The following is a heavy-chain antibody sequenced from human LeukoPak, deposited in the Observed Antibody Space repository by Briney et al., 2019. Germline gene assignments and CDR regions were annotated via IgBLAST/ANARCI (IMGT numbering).Heavy chain of an antibody. CDR3: ANSYSGSHFDY. D-gene: IGHD1-26*01. CDR1: GFTFDHYA. Sequence: PGGSLTLSCAASGFTFDHYAMHWVRQAPGKGLEWVSLISGDGGGTYYADSVKGRFTISRDNSKNSLYLQMNSLRTEDTALYYCANSYSGSHFDYWGQGTLVTVSS. J-gene: IGHJ4*02. CDR2: ISGDGGGT. V-gene: IGHV3-43*02.